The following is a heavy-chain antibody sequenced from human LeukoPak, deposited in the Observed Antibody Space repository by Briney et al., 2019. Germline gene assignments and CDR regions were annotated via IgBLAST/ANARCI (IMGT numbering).Heavy chain of an antibody. V-gene: IGHV1-2*02. CDR3: ARDKGSGYYIDAFDI. CDR2: INPNSGGT. Sequence: GASVTVSCKASGYTFTGYYMHWVRQAPGQGLEWMGWINPNSGGTNYAQKFQGRVTMTRDTSISTAYMELSRLRSDDTAVYYCARDKGSGYYIDAFDIWGQGTMVTVSS. CDR1: GYTFTGYY. D-gene: IGHD3-22*01. J-gene: IGHJ3*02.